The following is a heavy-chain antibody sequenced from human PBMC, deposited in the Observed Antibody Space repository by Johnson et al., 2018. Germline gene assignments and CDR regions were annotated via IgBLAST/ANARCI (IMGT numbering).Heavy chain of an antibody. J-gene: IGHJ6*03. D-gene: IGHD5/OR15-5a*01. CDR2: IKSKTDGGTT. CDR1: GFTFSNAW. V-gene: IGHV3-15*07. CDR3: TTPPPCLRRGWSQPRDRRDMDV. Sequence: VQLVQSGGGLVKPGGSLRLSCAASGFTFSNAWMNWVRQAPGKGLEWVGRIKSKTDGGTTDYAAPVKGRCTISRDDSKNTLYLQMNSLKTEDTAGYYCTTPPPCLRRGWSQPRDRRDMDVWGKGTTVTVSS.